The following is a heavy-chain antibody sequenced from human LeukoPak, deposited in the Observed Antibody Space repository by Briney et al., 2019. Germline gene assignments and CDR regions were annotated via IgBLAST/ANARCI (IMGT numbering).Heavy chain of an antibody. CDR1: GGSISSYY. D-gene: IGHD3-10*01. V-gene: IGHV4-59*12. J-gene: IGHJ3*02. Sequence: TTSETLSLTCTVSGGSISSYYWSWIRQPPGKGLEWIGYIYYSGSTNYNPSLKSRVTISVDTSKNQFSLKLRSVTAADTAVYYCARSRFEELLVAFDIWGQGTMVIVSS. CDR2: IYYSGST. CDR3: ARSRFEELLVAFDI.